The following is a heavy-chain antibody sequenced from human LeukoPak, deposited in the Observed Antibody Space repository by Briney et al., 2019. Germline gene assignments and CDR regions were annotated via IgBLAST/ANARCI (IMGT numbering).Heavy chain of an antibody. D-gene: IGHD6-13*01. CDR1: GGSISSYY. V-gene: IGHV4-4*07. CDR3: ARGSSSWYMLNAFDI. J-gene: IGHJ3*02. CDR2: IYTSGST. Sequence: SETLSLTCTVSGGSISSYYRSWIRQPAGKGLEWIGRIYTSGSTNYNPSLKSRVTMSVDTSKNQFSLKLSSVTAADTAVYYCARGSSSWYMLNAFDIWGQGTMVTVSS.